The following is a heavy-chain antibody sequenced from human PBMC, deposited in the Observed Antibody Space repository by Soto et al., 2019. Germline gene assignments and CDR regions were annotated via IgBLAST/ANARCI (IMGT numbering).Heavy chain of an antibody. CDR3: ARGLSGYYGFDS. J-gene: IGHJ4*02. CDR2: IKGDGTKT. V-gene: IGHV3-74*01. D-gene: IGHD5-12*01. CDR1: GFTFSNFW. Sequence: EVQLVESGGGLVQPGGSLRLSCAASGFTFSNFWIHWVRQVPGKGLVWVSRIKGDGTKTDYADSVKGRFTISRDNVKNTLFLQMNSLRADDTAVYYYARGLSGYYGFDSWGQGTLVTVSS.